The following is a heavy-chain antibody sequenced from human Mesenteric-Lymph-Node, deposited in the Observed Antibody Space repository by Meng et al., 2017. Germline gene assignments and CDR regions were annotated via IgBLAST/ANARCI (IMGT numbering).Heavy chain of an antibody. V-gene: IGHV3-7*03. CDR3: AKDLGLVPYYFDY. CDR1: GFIFSNYW. J-gene: IGHJ4*02. D-gene: IGHD3-16*01. CDR2: IKQDGSVK. Sequence: GESLKISCAASGFIFSNYWMSWVRQAPGKGLEWVANIKQDGSVKSYVGSVRGRFTISRDNAKNSLYLQMNSLRAEDTAVYYCAKDLGLVPYYFDYWGQGTLVTVSS.